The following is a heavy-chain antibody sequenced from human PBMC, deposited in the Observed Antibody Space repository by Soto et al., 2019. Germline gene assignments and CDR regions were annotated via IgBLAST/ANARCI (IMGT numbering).Heavy chain of an antibody. CDR2: MNPNSGNT. CDR3: ARERSGFYDY. V-gene: IGHV1-8*01. Sequence: QVQLVQSGAEVKRPGASVKVSCKAAGYTFASYDINWVRQATGQGLEWMGWMNPNSGNTGYAQNFQGRVTMTRNTSITTAYMELSSLRSEDTAVYYCARERSGFYDYWGQGTLVTVSS. J-gene: IGHJ4*02. D-gene: IGHD3-22*01. CDR1: GYTFASYD.